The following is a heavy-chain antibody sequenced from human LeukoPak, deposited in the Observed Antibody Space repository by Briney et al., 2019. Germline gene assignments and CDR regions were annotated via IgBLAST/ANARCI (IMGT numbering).Heavy chain of an antibody. CDR3: ARNQRRLDY. D-gene: IGHD1-14*01. V-gene: IGHV3-7*01. Sequence: GGSLRLSCEASGFTFSNYWMSWVRQAPGKGLQWVANIKYDGSEKYYVDSVKGRFTISRDNAENSLYLQMNSLRAEDTAVYYCARNQRRLDYWGQGTLVTVSS. CDR2: IKYDGSEK. CDR1: GFTFSNYW. J-gene: IGHJ4*02.